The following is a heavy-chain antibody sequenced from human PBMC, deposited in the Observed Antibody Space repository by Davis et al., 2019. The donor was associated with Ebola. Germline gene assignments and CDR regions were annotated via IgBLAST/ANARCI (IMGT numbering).Heavy chain of an antibody. J-gene: IGHJ4*02. V-gene: IGHV4-38-2*01. Sequence: SETLSLTCAVYGGSFSGYYWGWIRQPPGKGLEWIGTFYDGESTYQNPSLKRRVSISVDTSKNQFSLRLTSVTAADTAVYYCARLNAPYYFDYWGQGTLVTVSS. CDR3: ARLNAPYYFDY. CDR2: FYDGEST. CDR1: GGSFSGYY.